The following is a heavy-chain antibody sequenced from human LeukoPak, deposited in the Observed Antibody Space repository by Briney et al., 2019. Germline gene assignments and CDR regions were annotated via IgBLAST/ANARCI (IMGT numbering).Heavy chain of an antibody. J-gene: IGHJ4*02. CDR3: ARDEDCSSTSCSFDY. CDR2: INHSGST. CDR1: GGSFSGYY. V-gene: IGHV4-34*01. Sequence: SETLSLTCAVYGGSFSGYYWSWIRQPPGKGLEWIGEINHSGSTNYNPSLKSRVTISVDTSKNQFSLKLSSVTAADTAVYYCARDEDCSSTSCSFDYWGQGTLVTVSS. D-gene: IGHD2-2*01.